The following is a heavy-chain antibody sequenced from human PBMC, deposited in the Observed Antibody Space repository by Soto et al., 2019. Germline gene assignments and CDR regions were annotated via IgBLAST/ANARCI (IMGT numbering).Heavy chain of an antibody. CDR1: GFSLSTSGMC. Sequence: SGPTLVNPTQTLTLTCTFSGFSLSTSGMCVSWIRQPPGKALEWLARIDWDDDKYYSTSLKTRLTISKDTSKNQVVLTMTNMDPVGTATYYCARIPGYSSAGYYYYYMDVWGKGTTVTVSS. D-gene: IGHD6-25*01. CDR2: IDWDDDK. J-gene: IGHJ6*03. V-gene: IGHV2-70*11. CDR3: ARIPGYSSAGYYYYYMDV.